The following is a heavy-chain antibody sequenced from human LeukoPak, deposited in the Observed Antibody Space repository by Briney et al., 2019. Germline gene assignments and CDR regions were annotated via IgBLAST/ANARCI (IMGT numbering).Heavy chain of an antibody. CDR2: IWYDGSNK. V-gene: IGHV3-33*01. Sequence: PGGSLRLSCAASGFTFSSYGMHWVRQAPGKGLEWVAVIWYDGSNKYYADSVKGRFTISRDNSKNTLYLQMNSLRAEDTAVYYCARDDSSSWWNLGDYWGQGTLVTVSS. CDR1: GFTFSSYG. D-gene: IGHD6-13*01. CDR3: ARDDSSSWWNLGDY. J-gene: IGHJ4*02.